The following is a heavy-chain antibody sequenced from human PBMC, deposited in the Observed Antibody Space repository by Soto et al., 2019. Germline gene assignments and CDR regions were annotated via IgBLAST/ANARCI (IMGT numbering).Heavy chain of an antibody. D-gene: IGHD1-1*01. J-gene: IGHJ6*02. CDR2: ISGYNGDT. CDR3: AKNGQLPSDYYCMDV. Sequence: GPEVKKPGASVKVSCKASGYTFTRYGISWVRQAPGQGLEWMGWISGYNGDTNYAQKVQGRDTMTIDTSTSTAYMELRSLTSDDTAIYYCAKNGQLPSDYYCMDVWGQGTTVTVSS. V-gene: IGHV1-18*01. CDR1: GYTFTRYG.